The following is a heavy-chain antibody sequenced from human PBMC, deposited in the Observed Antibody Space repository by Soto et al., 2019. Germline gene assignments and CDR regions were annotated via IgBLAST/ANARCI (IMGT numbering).Heavy chain of an antibody. D-gene: IGHD1-7*01. CDR3: ASGLMGELELFWFDP. Sequence: PSETLSLTRTVSGGSFKSGSYSWSWIRQPPGKGLEWIGYVYHTGRTSYNPSLKSRVSISMDTSKNQFSLNLDSVTAADTAVYYCASGLMGELELFWFDPWGQGTLVTVSS. J-gene: IGHJ5*02. CDR1: GGSFKSGSYS. CDR2: VYHTGRT. V-gene: IGHV4-61*01.